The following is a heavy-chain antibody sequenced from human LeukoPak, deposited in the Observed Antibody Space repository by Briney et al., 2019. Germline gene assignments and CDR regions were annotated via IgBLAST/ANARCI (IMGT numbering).Heavy chain of an antibody. V-gene: IGHV3-11*01. CDR1: GFTFSDYY. J-gene: IGHJ4*02. CDR2: ISSSGSTI. CDR3: AKLANDYGGNSVDY. Sequence: GGSLRLSCAASGFTFSDYYMSWIRQAPGKGLEWVSYISSSGSTIYYADSVKGRFTISRDNAKNLLYLQMNSLRAEDTAVYYCAKLANDYGGNSVDYWGQGALVTVSS. D-gene: IGHD4-23*01.